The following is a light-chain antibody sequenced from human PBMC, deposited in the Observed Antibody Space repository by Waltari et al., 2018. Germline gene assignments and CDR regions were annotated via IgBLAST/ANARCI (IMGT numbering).Light chain of an antibody. Sequence: QSVLTQPPSVSAAPGQKVTISCSGSSSNIGNNYLSWYQQLPGTAPQPLIYDNNERPSGIPDRFSGSKSGTSATLSITGLQTGDEADYYCGTWDSRLSAVVFGGGTKVTVL. CDR2: DNN. CDR1: SSNIGNNY. V-gene: IGLV1-51*01. J-gene: IGLJ3*02. CDR3: GTWDSRLSAVV.